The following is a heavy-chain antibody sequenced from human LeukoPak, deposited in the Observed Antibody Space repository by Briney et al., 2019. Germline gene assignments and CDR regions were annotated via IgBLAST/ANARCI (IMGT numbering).Heavy chain of an antibody. Sequence: GGSLRLSCAASGFTFSSYAMSWVREAPGKGLEWVSAISGSGGSTYYADYVKGRFTISRDNSKNTLYLQMNSLRAEDTAVYYCASWGYYYGSGSPSNFDYWGQGTLVTVSS. CDR3: ASWGYYYGSGSPSNFDY. CDR1: GFTFSSYA. J-gene: IGHJ4*02. D-gene: IGHD3-10*01. V-gene: IGHV3-23*01. CDR2: ISGSGGST.